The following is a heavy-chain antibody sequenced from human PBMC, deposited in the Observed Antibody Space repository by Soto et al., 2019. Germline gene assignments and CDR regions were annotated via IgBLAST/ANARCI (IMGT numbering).Heavy chain of an antibody. D-gene: IGHD3-3*01. CDR2: IYYSGST. CDR1: GGSISSYY. V-gene: IGHV4-59*08. J-gene: IGHJ6*03. CDR3: AILAYHDFWSGYYSYYYYYMDV. Sequence: SETLSLTCTVSGGSISSYYWSWIRQPPGKGLEWIGYIYYSGSTNYNPSLKSRVTISVDTSKNQFSLKLSSVTAADTAVYYCAILAYHDFWSGYYSYYYYYMDVWGKGTTVTVSS.